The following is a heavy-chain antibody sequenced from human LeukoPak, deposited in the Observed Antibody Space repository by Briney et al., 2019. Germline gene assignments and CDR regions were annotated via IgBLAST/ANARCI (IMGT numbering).Heavy chain of an antibody. CDR3: ARGAQWLGQLYYYYGMDV. V-gene: IGHV1-69*13. J-gene: IGHJ6*02. Sequence: SVKVSCKASGGTFSSYAISWVRQAPGQGLEWMGGIIPIFGTANYAQKFQGRVTITADESTSTAYMELGSLRSEDTAVYYCARGAQWLGQLYYYYGMDVWGQGTTVTVSS. CDR1: GGTFSSYA. D-gene: IGHD6-19*01. CDR2: IIPIFGTA.